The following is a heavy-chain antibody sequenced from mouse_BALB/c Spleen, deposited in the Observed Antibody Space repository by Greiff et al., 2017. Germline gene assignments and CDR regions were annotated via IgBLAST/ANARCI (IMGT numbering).Heavy chain of an antibody. CDR2: ISSGGSYT. Sequence: EVKLQESGGGLVKPGGSLKLSCAASGFTFSSYAMSWVRQTPEKRLEWVATISSGGSYTYYPDSVKGRFTISRDNAKNTLYLQMSSLRSEDTAMYYCAREGGNYYFDYWGQGTTLTVSS. D-gene: IGHD2-1*01. V-gene: IGHV5-9-3*01. CDR3: AREGGNYYFDY. CDR1: GFTFSSYA. J-gene: IGHJ2*01.